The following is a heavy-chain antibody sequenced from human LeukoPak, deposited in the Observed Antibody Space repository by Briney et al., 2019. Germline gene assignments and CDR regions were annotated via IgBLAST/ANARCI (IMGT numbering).Heavy chain of an antibody. CDR1: GDSISSTGYY. D-gene: IGHD4-17*01. V-gene: IGHV4-61*02. Sequence: SETLSLTCTVSGDSISSTGYYWSWIRQPAGKGLEWIGRIYTSGSINYNPSLKSRVTMSVDTSKNQFSLKLSSVTAADTAVYYCARGAPPYGDYADYWGQGTLITVSS. CDR2: IYTSGSI. J-gene: IGHJ4*02. CDR3: ARGAPPYGDYADY.